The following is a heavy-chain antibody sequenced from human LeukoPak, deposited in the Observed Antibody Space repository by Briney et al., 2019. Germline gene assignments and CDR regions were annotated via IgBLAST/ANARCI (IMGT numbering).Heavy chain of an antibody. Sequence: SETLSLTCTVSGGSISSSSYYWGWIRQPPGKGLEWIGSIYHSGSTYYNPSLKSRVTISEDTSKNQFSLKLRSVTAADTAVYYCARSGSSGSYPYWGQGTLVTVSS. J-gene: IGHJ4*02. CDR3: ARSGSSGSYPY. V-gene: IGHV4-39*07. CDR2: IYHSGST. D-gene: IGHD1-26*01. CDR1: GGSISSSSYY.